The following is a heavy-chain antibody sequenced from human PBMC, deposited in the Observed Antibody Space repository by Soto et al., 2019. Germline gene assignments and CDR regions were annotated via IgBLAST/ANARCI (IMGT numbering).Heavy chain of an antibody. Sequence: QVRLVESGGGVVQPGRSLRLSCTASGFSFSSYAMYWFRQPPGKGLEWVAVISHDGINKHYADSVKGRVTVSRDNSNHSLDLQLNSLRGEDTAMYYCARDMYSRDSFGKLFEPWGQGTLVTVSS. J-gene: IGHJ5*02. CDR1: GFSFSSYA. D-gene: IGHD6-19*01. CDR2: ISHDGINK. CDR3: ARDMYSRDSFGKLFEP. V-gene: IGHV3-30-3*01.